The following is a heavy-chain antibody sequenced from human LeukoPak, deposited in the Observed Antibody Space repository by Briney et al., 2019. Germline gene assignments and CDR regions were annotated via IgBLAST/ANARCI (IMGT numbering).Heavy chain of an antibody. J-gene: IGHJ4*02. Sequence: ASVKVSCKVSGYTLNELSMHWVRQAPGKGLEGMGGFDPEDGETIYAQKFQGRVTMTEDTSTDTAYMELSSLRSEDTAVYYCATGNHGSGSYVGLWGQGTLVTVSS. D-gene: IGHD3-10*01. CDR2: FDPEDGET. CDR1: GYTLNELS. V-gene: IGHV1-24*01. CDR3: ATGNHGSGSYVGL.